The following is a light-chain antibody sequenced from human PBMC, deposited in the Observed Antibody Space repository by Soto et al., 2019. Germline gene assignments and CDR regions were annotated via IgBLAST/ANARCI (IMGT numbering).Light chain of an antibody. J-gene: IGKJ1*01. CDR2: KAS. Sequence: DIQMTQSPPTLSASIGDRVTITCRASQSISSWLAWYQQKPGKAPGLLIYKASSLESGVPSRFSGSGSGTEVTLTISSLHPYDFATYYCQQYNSYSTWTFGQGTKVEIK. CDR1: QSISSW. V-gene: IGKV1-5*03. CDR3: QQYNSYSTWT.